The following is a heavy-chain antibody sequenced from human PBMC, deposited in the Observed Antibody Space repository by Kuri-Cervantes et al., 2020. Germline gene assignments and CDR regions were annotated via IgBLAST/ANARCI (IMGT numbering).Heavy chain of an antibody. CDR2: ISWNSGSI. V-gene: IGHV3-9*01. CDR1: GFTFDDYA. Sequence: SLKISCAASGFTFDDYAMHWVRQAPGKGLEWVSGISWNSGSIGYADSVKGRFTISRDNAKNSLYLQMNSLRAEDTALYYCAREGKLYYGMDVWGQGTTVTVSS. CDR3: AREGKLYYGMDV. J-gene: IGHJ6*02.